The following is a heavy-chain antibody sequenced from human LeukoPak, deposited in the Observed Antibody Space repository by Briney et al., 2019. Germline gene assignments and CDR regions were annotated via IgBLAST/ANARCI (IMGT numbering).Heavy chain of an antibody. Sequence: PGGSLRLSCAASVFTFSSYEMNWVRQAPGKGLEWVSYISSSGSTIYYADSVKGRFTISRDNAKNSLYLQMNSLRAEDTAVYYCARADYDFWSYYFDYWGQGTLVTVSS. CDR1: VFTFSSYE. CDR3: ARADYDFWSYYFDY. D-gene: IGHD3-3*01. J-gene: IGHJ4*02. V-gene: IGHV3-48*03. CDR2: ISSSGSTI.